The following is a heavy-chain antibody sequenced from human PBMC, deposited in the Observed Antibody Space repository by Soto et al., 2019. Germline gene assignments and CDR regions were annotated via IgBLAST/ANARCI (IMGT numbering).Heavy chain of an antibody. Sequence: QVLLVQSGAQVKKAGASVKVSCKASEYSFTIYYLHWVRQAPGQGLEWMGIINPSGDSGSYAQKFQGRVSMTRDTSTSTVYMQLSGLKSEDTAVYYCATSETTTIAALDYWGQGTPVTVSS. D-gene: IGHD4-4*01. V-gene: IGHV1-46*01. CDR1: EYSFTIYY. CDR3: ATSETTTIAALDY. J-gene: IGHJ4*02. CDR2: INPSGDSG.